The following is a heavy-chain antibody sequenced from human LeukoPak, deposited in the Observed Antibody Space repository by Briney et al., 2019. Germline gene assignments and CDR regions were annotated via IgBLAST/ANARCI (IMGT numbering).Heavy chain of an antibody. D-gene: IGHD5-18*01. CDR3: ASSGYNYGTYYFAY. V-gene: IGHV3-23*01. CDR1: GFTFSNYA. Sequence: GGSLRLSCEASGFTFSNYAMSWVRQAPGKGLEWVSAISGSGDSTFDADSVKGRFTISRDNSKNTLYLQMNSLRAEDTAIYYCASSGYNYGTYYFAYWGQGTLVIVSS. CDR2: ISGSGDST. J-gene: IGHJ4*02.